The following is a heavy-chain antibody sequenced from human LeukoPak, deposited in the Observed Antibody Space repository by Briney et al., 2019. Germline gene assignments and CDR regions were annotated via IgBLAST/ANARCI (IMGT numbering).Heavy chain of an antibody. CDR3: ARAPSEIGGYYPEYFRH. J-gene: IGHJ1*01. CDR1: GFTFSTYW. Sequence: GGSLRLSCAASGFTFSTYWMHWVRQAPGKGLVWVSRIKSDGGTNYADSVKGRFTISRDNAKKPVSMQMNSLSPEETGVYYCARAPSEIGGYYPEYFRHWGQGTLVTVSS. CDR2: IKSDGGT. D-gene: IGHD3-22*01. V-gene: IGHV3-74*01.